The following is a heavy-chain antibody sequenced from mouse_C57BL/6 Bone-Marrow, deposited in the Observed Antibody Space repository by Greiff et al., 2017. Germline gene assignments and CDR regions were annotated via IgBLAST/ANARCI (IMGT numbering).Heavy chain of an antibody. Sequence: VQLQQSGAELVRPGASVKLSCTASGFNIKDDYMHWVKQRPEQGLEWIGWIDPENGDTEYASKFQGRATITADTYSNTASLQLSSLTSEDTAVYYCTNPSYYYGSSYYAMDYWGQVTSVTVSS. V-gene: IGHV14-4*01. CDR2: IDPENGDT. CDR3: TNPSYYYGSSYYAMDY. CDR1: GFNIKDDY. J-gene: IGHJ4*01. D-gene: IGHD1-1*01.